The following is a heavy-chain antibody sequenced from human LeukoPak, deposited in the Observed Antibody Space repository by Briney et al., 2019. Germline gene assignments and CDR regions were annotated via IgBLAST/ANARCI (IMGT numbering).Heavy chain of an antibody. J-gene: IGHJ5*02. CDR2: INTYGTST. V-gene: IGHV3-74*03. D-gene: IGHD4-17*01. CDR1: GFTFSSYW. CDR3: ARGSSTVTTRDWFDP. Sequence: GGSLRLSCAASGFTFSSYWMHWVRQVQGKGLLWVARINTYGTSTSYGDSVEGRFTISRDNAKNTLDLEMKSLRDDEPAVYYCARGSSTVTTRDWFDPWGQGTQVTVSS.